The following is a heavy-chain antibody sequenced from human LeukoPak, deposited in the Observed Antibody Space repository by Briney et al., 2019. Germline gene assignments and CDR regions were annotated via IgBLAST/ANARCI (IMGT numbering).Heavy chain of an antibody. V-gene: IGHV3-23*01. CDR3: AAGYTTGWYVRYFDY. J-gene: IGHJ4*02. Sequence: GGSLRLSCVASGFTLSNYAMSWVRQAPGKGLEWVSSISGSGGSTYQAENVKGRFTISRDNSKNTLYLQMNSLRDEDTAIYYCAAGYTTGWYVRYFDYWGQGTLATVSS. CDR1: GFTLSNYA. D-gene: IGHD6-19*01. CDR2: ISGSGGST.